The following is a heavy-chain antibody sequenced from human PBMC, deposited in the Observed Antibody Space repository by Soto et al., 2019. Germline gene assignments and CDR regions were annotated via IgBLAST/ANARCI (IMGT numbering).Heavy chain of an antibody. CDR2: VYHDGTN. D-gene: IGHD6-19*01. CDR3: VRDKGISVVGFFRKDPYFGLDV. CDR1: GASIDDRGHH. J-gene: IGHJ6*02. V-gene: IGHV4-39*02. Sequence: QLKESGPGQVSPSETLSLTCSVSGASIDDRGHHWSWLRRSPGRGLEWLGSVYHDGTNYYNPSLKPRASVSVDTAKNQFSLKLASVTAADTAVYFCVRDKGISVVGFFRKDPYFGLDVWGPGTTVTVSS.